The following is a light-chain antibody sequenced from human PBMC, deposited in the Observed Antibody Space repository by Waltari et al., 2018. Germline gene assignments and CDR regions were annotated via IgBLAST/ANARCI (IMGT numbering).Light chain of an antibody. Sequence: QSALTQPASVSGSPGQSITISCTGTSSDVGGYNYVSWYQQHPGTAPKLMIYDVSNRPSGVSNRFSGSKSGNTASLTISGLQAEDEADYYCSSYTSSSSNWVFGGGTKLTVL. CDR3: SSYTSSSSNWV. J-gene: IGLJ3*02. CDR2: DVS. CDR1: SSDVGGYNY. V-gene: IGLV2-14*01.